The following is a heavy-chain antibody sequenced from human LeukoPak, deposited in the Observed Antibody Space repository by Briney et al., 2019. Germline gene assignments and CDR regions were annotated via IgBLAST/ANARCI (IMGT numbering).Heavy chain of an antibody. CDR1: GGTFSSYA. J-gene: IGHJ4*02. Sequence: SVKVSCKASGGTFSSYAISWVRQAPGQGLEWMGGIIPIFGTANYAQRLQGRVTMTTDTSTSTAYMELRSLRSDDTAVYYCARDNPGYSSGWYVDYWGQGTLVTVSS. V-gene: IGHV1-69*05. CDR3: ARDNPGYSSGWYVDY. CDR2: IIPIFGTA. D-gene: IGHD6-19*01.